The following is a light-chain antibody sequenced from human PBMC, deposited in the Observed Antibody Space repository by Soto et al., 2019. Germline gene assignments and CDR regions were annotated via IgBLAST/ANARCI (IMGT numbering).Light chain of an antibody. CDR2: EVS. V-gene: IGLV2-14*01. CDR3: SSYTSTSARV. Sequence: QSVLTQPASVSGSPGQSITISCTGTSSDIGAYKYVSWYQHHPGKAPKLIIYEVSIRPSGISNRFSGSMSGNTASLTISGLQAEDEADYYCSSYTSTSARVFGTGTKVTVL. J-gene: IGLJ1*01. CDR1: SSDIGAYKY.